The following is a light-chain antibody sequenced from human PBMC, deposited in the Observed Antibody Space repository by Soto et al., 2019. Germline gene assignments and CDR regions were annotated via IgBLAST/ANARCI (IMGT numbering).Light chain of an antibody. J-gene: IGLJ2*01. CDR3: SSYTITNALV. V-gene: IGLV2-14*03. CDR1: SSDVGVYNF. CDR2: AVT. Sequence: QSALTQPASVSGSPGQSITISCTGTSSDVGVYNFVSWFQQHPGKAPKVILTAVTNRPSGVSNRFSGSKSGNTASLTISGLQSEDEADYYCSSYTITNALVFGGGTKVTVL.